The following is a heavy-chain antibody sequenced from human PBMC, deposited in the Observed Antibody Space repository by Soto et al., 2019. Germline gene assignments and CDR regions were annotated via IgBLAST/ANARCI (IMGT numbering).Heavy chain of an antibody. Sequence: SGPTLVNPTQTLTLTCTVSGFSLSASGEGVGWIRQPPGKALEWLGVLYWHDNTRYTRYSPSLKNRPAITEDTSKNQVVLTVTNVDPADTATYYCAHSRGYNGYEGPPLYEMDVWGQGTTVTVSS. CDR3: AHSRGYNGYEGPPLYEMDV. J-gene: IGHJ6*02. V-gene: IGHV2-5*01. CDR1: GFSLSASGEG. CDR2: LYWHDNT. D-gene: IGHD5-12*01.